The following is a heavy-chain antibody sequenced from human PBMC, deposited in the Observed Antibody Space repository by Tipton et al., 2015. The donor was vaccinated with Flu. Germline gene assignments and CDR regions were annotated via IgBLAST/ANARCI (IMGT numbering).Heavy chain of an antibody. D-gene: IGHD4-17*01. CDR1: GGSISSGSYY. CDR2: IYTSGST. Sequence: TLSLTCTVSGGSISSGSYYWSWIRQPAGKGLEWNGRIYTSGSTNYNPSLKSRVTISVDTSKNQFSLKLSSVTAADTAVYYCASRLNGDVDYWGQGTLVTVSS. J-gene: IGHJ4*02. CDR3: ASRLNGDVDY. V-gene: IGHV4-61*02.